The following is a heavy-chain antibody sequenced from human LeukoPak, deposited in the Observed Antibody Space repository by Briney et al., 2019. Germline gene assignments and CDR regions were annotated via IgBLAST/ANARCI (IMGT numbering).Heavy chain of an antibody. V-gene: IGHV3-9*01. J-gene: IGHJ4*02. D-gene: IGHD5-18*01. Sequence: GRSLRLSCAASGFTFHDYAMHWVRQAPGKGLEWVSGISWNSGIIGYADSVKGRFTTSRGNAKNSLYLQMNSLRPEDTALYYCTKDSVAMVTTSDYWGQGTLVTVSS. CDR2: ISWNSGII. CDR1: GFTFHDYA. CDR3: TKDSVAMVTTSDY.